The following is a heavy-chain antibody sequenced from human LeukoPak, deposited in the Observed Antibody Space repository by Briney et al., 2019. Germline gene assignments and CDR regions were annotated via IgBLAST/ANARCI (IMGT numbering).Heavy chain of an antibody. CDR3: ARDLGGYYYYMDV. Sequence: GASVKVSCKASGGTFSSYAISWVRQAPGQGLEWMGGIIPMFGTANYAQKFQGRVTITADKSTSTAYMELSSLRSEDTAVYYCARDLGGYYYYMDVWGKGTTVTVSS. V-gene: IGHV1-69*06. CDR2: IIPMFGTA. J-gene: IGHJ6*03. CDR1: GGTFSSYA.